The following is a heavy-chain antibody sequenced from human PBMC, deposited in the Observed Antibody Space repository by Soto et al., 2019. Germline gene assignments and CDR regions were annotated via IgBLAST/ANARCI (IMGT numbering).Heavy chain of an antibody. V-gene: IGHV4-31*03. CDR2: IYYSGST. Sequence: QVQLQESGPGLVKPSQTLSLTCTVSGGSISSGGYYWSWIRQHPGKGLEWIGYIYYSGSTYYNPALKSRVTIAVDTSKNQSSLKLSSVTAADTAVYYCARDHVRELEYSYGIDYWGQGTLVTVSS. D-gene: IGHD5-18*01. CDR3: ARDHVRELEYSYGIDY. J-gene: IGHJ4*02. CDR1: GGSISSGGYY.